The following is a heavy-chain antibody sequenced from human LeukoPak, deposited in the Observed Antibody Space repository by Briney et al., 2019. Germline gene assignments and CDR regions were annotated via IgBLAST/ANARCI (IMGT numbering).Heavy chain of an antibody. D-gene: IGHD3-22*01. J-gene: IGHJ4*02. CDR2: IYYSGST. CDR3: ARGGVDYDSSGLIDY. Sequence: SETLSLTCTVSGGSISSYYWSWIRQPPGKGLEWIGYIYYSGSTNYNPSLKGRVTISVDTSKNQFSLKLNSVTAADTAVYYCARGGVDYDSSGLIDYWGQGTLVTVSS. CDR1: GGSISSYY. V-gene: IGHV4-59*01.